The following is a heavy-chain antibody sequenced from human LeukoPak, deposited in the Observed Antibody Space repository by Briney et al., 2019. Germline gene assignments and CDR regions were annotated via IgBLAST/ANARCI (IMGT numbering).Heavy chain of an antibody. D-gene: IGHD4-17*01. CDR2: INPNSGGT. CDR1: GYTFTGYY. Sequence: ASVKVSCKASGYTFTGYYMHWVRQAPGQGLEWMGWINPNSGGTNYAQKFQGRVTMTRDTSISTAYMELSRLRSDDTAVYYCARGIPHYGDCGAFDYWGQGTLVTVSS. CDR3: ARGIPHYGDCGAFDY. V-gene: IGHV1-2*02. J-gene: IGHJ4*02.